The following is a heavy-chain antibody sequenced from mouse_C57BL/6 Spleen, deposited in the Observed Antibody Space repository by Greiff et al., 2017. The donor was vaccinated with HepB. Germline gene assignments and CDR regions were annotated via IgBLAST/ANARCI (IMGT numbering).Heavy chain of an antibody. J-gene: IGHJ2*01. CDR1: GFTFSSYA. D-gene: IGHD1-1*01. Sequence: EVQLVESGEGLVKPGGSLKLSCAASGFTFSSYAMSWVRQTPEKRLEWVAYISSGGDYIYYADTVKGRFTISGDNARNTLYLQMSSLKSEDTAMYYCTRDRDYGSYYFDYWGQGTTLTVSS. V-gene: IGHV5-9-1*02. CDR3: TRDRDYGSYYFDY. CDR2: ISSGGDYI.